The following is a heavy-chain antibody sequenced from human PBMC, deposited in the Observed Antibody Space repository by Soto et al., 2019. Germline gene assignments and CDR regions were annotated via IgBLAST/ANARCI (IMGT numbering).Heavy chain of an antibody. CDR1: GYTFSSYG. CDR3: ARASADYYDSSGTWYFDY. V-gene: IGHV1-46*01. J-gene: IGHJ4*02. Sequence: ASVKVSSKASGYTFSSYGINWLRQDQRQGLEWMGIINPSGGSTSYAQKFQGRVTMTRDTSTSTVYMELSSLRSEDTAVYYCARASADYYDSSGTWYFDYWGQGTLVTVSS. CDR2: INPSGGST. D-gene: IGHD3-22*01.